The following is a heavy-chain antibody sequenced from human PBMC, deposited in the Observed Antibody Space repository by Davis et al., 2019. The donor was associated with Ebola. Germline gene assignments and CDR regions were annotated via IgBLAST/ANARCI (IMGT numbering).Heavy chain of an antibody. CDR3: ARVHSHIAWVVGEYYFDY. CDR1: GYTFTGNY. D-gene: IGHD3-10*01. J-gene: IGHJ4*02. Sequence: ASVKVSCKASGYTFTGNYMHWVRQAPGQGLEWMGIINPGGGKASYAQKFQGRISMTRDTSTSTMYLEMNNLRYEDTAVYYCARVHSHIAWVVGEYYFDYWGQGTLVTVSS. V-gene: IGHV1-46*01. CDR2: INPGGGKA.